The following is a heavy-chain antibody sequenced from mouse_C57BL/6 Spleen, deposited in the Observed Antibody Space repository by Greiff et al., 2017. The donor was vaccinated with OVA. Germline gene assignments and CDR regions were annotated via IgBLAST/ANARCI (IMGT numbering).Heavy chain of an antibody. V-gene: IGHV3-6*01. CDR3: ARGGGTGYFDY. CDR1: GYSITSGYY. D-gene: IGHD4-1*01. CDR2: ISYDGSN. Sequence: EVQRVESGPGLVKPSQSLSLTCSVTGYSITSGYYWNWIRQFPGNQLEWMGYISYDGSNNYNPSLKNRISITRDTSKNQFFLKLNSVTTEDAATYYCARGGGTGYFDYWGQGTTLTVSS. J-gene: IGHJ2*01.